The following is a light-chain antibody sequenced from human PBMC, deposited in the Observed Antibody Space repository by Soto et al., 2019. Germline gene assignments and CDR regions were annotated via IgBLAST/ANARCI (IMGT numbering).Light chain of an antibody. CDR2: GSN. Sequence: QSVLTQPPSASGTPGQRVTVSCSGSSSNIGTYTVNWYQQLPGTAPKLLFYGSNQRPSGVPDRFSGSKSGTSASLAISGLQSEDEAEYYCAAWDDSLNGLVFGGGTKLTVL. J-gene: IGLJ2*01. CDR1: SSNIGTYT. CDR3: AAWDDSLNGLV. V-gene: IGLV1-44*01.